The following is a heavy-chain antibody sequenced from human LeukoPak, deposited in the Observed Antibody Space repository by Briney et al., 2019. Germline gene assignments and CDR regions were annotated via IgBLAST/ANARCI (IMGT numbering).Heavy chain of an antibody. CDR3: ARVITMVRGDIDYFDY. V-gene: IGHV3-53*01. J-gene: IGHJ4*02. D-gene: IGHD3-10*01. CDR2: IYSDGST. CDR1: GFTVSSNY. Sequence: QPGGSLRLSCAASGFTVSSNYMSWVRQAPGRGLEWVSIIYSDGSTYYSDSVKGQFTISRDNSKNTLYLQMNSVRAEDTAVYYCARVITMVRGDIDYFDYWGQGTMVTVSS.